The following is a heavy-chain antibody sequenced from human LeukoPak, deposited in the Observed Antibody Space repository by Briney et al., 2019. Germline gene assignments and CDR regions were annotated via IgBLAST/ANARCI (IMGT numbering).Heavy chain of an antibody. CDR3: ARELVGQYCSGGSCYNFYYYYYTDV. CDR2: IYTSGST. Sequence: PSETLSLTCTVSGGSISSYYWSWIRQPAGKGLEWIGRIYTSGSTNYNPSLKSRVTMSVDTSKNQFSLKLSSVTAADTAVYYCARELVGQYCSGGSCYNFYYYYYTDVWGKGTTVTVSS. V-gene: IGHV4-4*07. CDR1: GGSISSYY. J-gene: IGHJ6*03. D-gene: IGHD2-15*01.